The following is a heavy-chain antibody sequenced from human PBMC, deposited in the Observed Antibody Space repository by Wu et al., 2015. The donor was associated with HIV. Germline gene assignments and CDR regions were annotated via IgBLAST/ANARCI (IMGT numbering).Heavy chain of an antibody. CDR2: IIPIFGTA. V-gene: IGHV1-69*05. Sequence: QVQLVQSGAEVKKPGSSVKVSCKASGGTFSSYAISWVRQAPGQGLEWMGGIIPIFGTANYAQKFQGRVTITTDESTSTAYMELSSLRSEDTAVYYCARENTWDDSSGYYSPPGGGWFDPWGQGTLVTVSS. CDR3: ARENTWDDSSGYYSPPGGGWFDP. CDR1: GGTFSSYA. J-gene: IGHJ5*02. D-gene: IGHD3-22*01.